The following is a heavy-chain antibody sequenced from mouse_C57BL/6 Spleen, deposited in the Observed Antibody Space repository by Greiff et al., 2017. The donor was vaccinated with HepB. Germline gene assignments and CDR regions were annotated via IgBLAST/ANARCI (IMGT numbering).Heavy chain of an antibody. CDR2: ISDGGSYT. V-gene: IGHV5-4*01. CDR3: ARDQSSLHYYGSSPYYFDY. D-gene: IGHD1-1*01. Sequence: EVKLVESGGGLVKPGGSLKLSCAASGFTFSSYAMSWVRQTPEKRLEWVATISDGGSYTYYPDNVKGRFTISRDNAKNNLYLQMSHLKSEDTAMYYCARDQSSLHYYGSSPYYFDYWGQGTTLTVSS. J-gene: IGHJ2*01. CDR1: GFTFSSYA.